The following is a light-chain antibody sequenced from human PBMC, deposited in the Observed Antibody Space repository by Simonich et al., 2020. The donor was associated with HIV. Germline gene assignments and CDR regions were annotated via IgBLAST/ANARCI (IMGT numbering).Light chain of an antibody. Sequence: QSALTQPASVSGSPGQSITISCRGTSSDCGGYNYVSCYQQHPGKAPKIMIYDVSKRPSGVSNRFAGSKSGNTASLTISGLQAEDEADYYCSSYTSSSTWVFGGGTKLTVL. CDR3: SSYTSSSTWV. CDR2: DVS. V-gene: IGLV2-14*01. CDR1: SSDCGGYNY. J-gene: IGLJ3*02.